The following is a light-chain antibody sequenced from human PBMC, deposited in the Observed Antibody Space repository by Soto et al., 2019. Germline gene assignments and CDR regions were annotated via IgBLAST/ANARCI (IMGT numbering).Light chain of an antibody. CDR1: SSDVGGYNY. Sequence: QSALTQPASVSGSPGQSITISCTGTSSDVGGYNYVSWYQQHPGKAPKLMIYDVSHRPSGVSNRFSGSKSGITASLTISGLQAEDEAAYYCSSYTSGSNLGVFGGGTKLTVL. J-gene: IGLJ2*01. CDR3: SSYTSGSNLGV. V-gene: IGLV2-14*01. CDR2: DVS.